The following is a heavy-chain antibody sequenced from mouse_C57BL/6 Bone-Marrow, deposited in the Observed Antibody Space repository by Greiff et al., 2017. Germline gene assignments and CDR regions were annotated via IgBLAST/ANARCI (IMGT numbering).Heavy chain of an antibody. CDR1: GYTFTSYG. Sequence: VQLQQSGAELVRPGSSVKMSCKTSGYTFTSYGINWVKQRPGQGLEWIGYISIGNGYTEYNEKFKGKATLTSDTSSSTAYMQLSSLTSEDSAIYFCARKDSSCYGFAYWGQGTLVTVSA. CDR3: ARKDSSCYGFAY. D-gene: IGHD3-2*02. V-gene: IGHV1-58*01. J-gene: IGHJ3*01. CDR2: ISIGNGYT.